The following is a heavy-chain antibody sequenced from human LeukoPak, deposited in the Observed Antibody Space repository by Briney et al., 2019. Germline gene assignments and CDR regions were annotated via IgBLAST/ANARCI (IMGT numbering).Heavy chain of an antibody. V-gene: IGHV4-39*07. J-gene: IGHJ4*02. D-gene: IGHD2/OR15-2a*01. CDR3: ARENFSFSSVDY. CDR2: IYYSGST. Sequence: SETLSLTCTVSGGSISSSSSYYWGWIRQPPGKGLEWIGSIYYSGSTYYNPSLKSRVTISVDTSKNQFSLKLSSVTAADTAVYYCARENFSFSSVDYWGQGTLVTVSS. CDR1: GGSISSSSSYY.